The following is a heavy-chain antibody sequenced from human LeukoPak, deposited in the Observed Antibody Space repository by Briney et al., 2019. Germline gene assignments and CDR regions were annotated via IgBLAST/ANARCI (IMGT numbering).Heavy chain of an antibody. CDR3: AKDPVSFNGVFDY. D-gene: IGHD2-8*01. J-gene: IGHJ4*02. CDR1: GFTFSSYA. V-gene: IGHV3-23*01. Sequence: HPGGSLRLSCAAPGFTFSSYAMSWVRQAPGKGLEWVSAISGSGGSTYYADSVKGRFTISRDNSKNTLYLQMNSLRAEDTAVYYCAKDPVSFNGVFDYWGQGTLVTVSS. CDR2: ISGSGGST.